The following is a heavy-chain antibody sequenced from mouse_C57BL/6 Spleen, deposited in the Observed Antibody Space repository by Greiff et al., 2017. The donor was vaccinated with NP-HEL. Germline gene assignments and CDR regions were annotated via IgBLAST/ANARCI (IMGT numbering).Heavy chain of an antibody. CDR2: ISSGGSYT. CDR3: ARQGIVTTPFDY. CDR1: GFTFSSYG. J-gene: IGHJ2*01. V-gene: IGHV5-6*01. Sequence: EVQVVESGGDLVKPGGSLKLSCAASGFTFSSYGMSWVRQTPDKRLEWVATISSGGSYTYYPDSVKGRFTISRDNAKNTLYLQMSSLKSEDTAMYYCARQGIVTTPFDYWGQGTTLTVSS. D-gene: IGHD2-5*01.